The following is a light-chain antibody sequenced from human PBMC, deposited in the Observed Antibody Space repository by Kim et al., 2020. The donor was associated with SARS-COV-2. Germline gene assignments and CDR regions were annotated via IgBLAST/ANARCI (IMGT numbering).Light chain of an antibody. Sequence: PATLSWSPGERATLSCRASQSISSYLNWYQQKAGQAPRLLIYDASNRATGIPARFSGSGSETDFTLTISSLEPEDFAIYYCQQRETFGQGTKLEI. CDR3: QQRET. CDR2: DAS. J-gene: IGKJ2*01. V-gene: IGKV3-11*01. CDR1: QSISSY.